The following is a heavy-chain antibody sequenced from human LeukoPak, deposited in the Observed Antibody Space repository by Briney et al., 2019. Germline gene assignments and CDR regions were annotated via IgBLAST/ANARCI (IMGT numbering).Heavy chain of an antibody. J-gene: IGHJ4*02. CDR1: GFTFSSYA. V-gene: IGHV3-23*01. CDR2: ISGSGDST. Sequence: GGSLRLSCAASGFTFSSYAMSWVRQAPGKGLEWVSGISGSGDSTYNADSVKGRFTVSRDNSKNTLYLQMNSLRAEDTAVYYCARCSGGSCYHRFDYWGQGTLVTVSS. CDR3: ARCSGGSCYHRFDY. D-gene: IGHD2-15*01.